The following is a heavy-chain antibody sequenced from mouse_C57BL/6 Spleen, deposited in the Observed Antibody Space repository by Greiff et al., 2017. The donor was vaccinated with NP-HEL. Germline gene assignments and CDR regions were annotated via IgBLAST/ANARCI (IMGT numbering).Heavy chain of an antibody. CDR1: GYAFTNYL. CDR3: ARNWDFDY. CDR2: INPGSGGT. J-gene: IGHJ2*01. Sequence: VQLQQSGAELVRPGTSVKVSCKASGYAFTNYLIEWVKQRPGQGLEWIGVINPGSGGTNYNEKFKGKATLTADKSSSTAYMQLSSLTSEDSAVYCCARNWDFDYWGQGTTLTVSS. V-gene: IGHV1-54*01. D-gene: IGHD4-1*01.